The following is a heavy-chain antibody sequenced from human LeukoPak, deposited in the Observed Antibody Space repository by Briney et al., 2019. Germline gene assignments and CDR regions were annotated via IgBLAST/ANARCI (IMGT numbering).Heavy chain of an antibody. CDR1: GFDFSTYS. D-gene: IGHD6-13*01. V-gene: IGHV3-48*01. CDR3: ARGGARSSSYYYYGMDV. CDR2: IDSSSSTI. Sequence: GGSLRLSCAASGFDFSTYSMHWVRRAPGRGLEWLSYIDSSSSTIYYADSVKGRFTISRDNAKNSLYLQMNSLRAEDRAVFYCARGGARSSSYYYYGMDVWGLGTTVTVSS. J-gene: IGHJ6*02.